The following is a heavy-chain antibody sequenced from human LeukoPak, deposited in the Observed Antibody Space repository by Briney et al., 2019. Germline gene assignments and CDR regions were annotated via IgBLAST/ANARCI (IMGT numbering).Heavy chain of an antibody. D-gene: IGHD3-10*01. CDR3: ARFRHYDYDSSWFDP. CDR1: GGSISSGDYY. Sequence: SETLSLTCTVSGGSISSGDYYWSWIRQPPGKGLGWIGYIYYSGSTYYNPSLKSRVTISVDTSKNQFSLKLSSVTAADTAVYYCARFRHYDYDSSWFDPWGQGTLVTVSS. CDR2: IYYSGST. J-gene: IGHJ5*02. V-gene: IGHV4-30-4*01.